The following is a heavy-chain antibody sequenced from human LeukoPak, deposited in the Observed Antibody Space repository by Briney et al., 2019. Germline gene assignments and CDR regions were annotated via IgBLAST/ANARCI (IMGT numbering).Heavy chain of an antibody. V-gene: IGHV5-51*01. CDR2: IYPGDSDT. D-gene: IGHD1-26*01. CDR3: ATYSGSYYCSDY. Sequence: GESLKISCKGSEYTFTNYWIGWVRQMPGKGLEWMGIIYPGDSDTRYSPSFQGQVTISADKSVSTAYLQWSSLKASDTAMYYCATYSGSYYCSDYWGQGTLVTVSS. J-gene: IGHJ4*02. CDR1: EYTFTNYW.